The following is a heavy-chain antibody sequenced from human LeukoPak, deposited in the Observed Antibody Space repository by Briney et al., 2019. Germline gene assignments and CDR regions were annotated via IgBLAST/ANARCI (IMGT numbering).Heavy chain of an antibody. V-gene: IGHV3-30-3*01. CDR1: GFTFSSYA. J-gene: IGHJ4*02. CDR3: ARDSVVSATGEIDY. D-gene: IGHD2-15*01. Sequence: GGSLRLSCAASGFTFSSYAMDWVRQAPGKGLEWVAVISNDGSNKYYADSVKGRFTTSRDNAKTSLYLQMNSLRAEDTGIYYCARDSVVSATGEIDYWGQGTLVTVSS. CDR2: ISNDGSNK.